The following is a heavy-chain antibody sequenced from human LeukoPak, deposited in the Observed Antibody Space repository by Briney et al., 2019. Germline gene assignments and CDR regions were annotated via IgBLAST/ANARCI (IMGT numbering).Heavy chain of an antibody. CDR2: INPNSGGT. D-gene: IGHD2-2*01. CDR3: ARGIGEIVVVPAAQAGAFDI. CDR1: GYTFTVYY. Sequence: AASVKVSCKASGYTFTVYYMHWARQAPGQGLEWMGWINPNSGGTNYAQKFQGRVTMTRDTSISTAYMELSRLRSDDTAVYYCARGIGEIVVVPAAQAGAFDIWGQGTMVTVSS. J-gene: IGHJ3*02. V-gene: IGHV1-2*02.